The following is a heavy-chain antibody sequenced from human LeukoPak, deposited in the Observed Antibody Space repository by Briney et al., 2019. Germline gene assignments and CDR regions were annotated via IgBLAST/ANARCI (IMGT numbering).Heavy chain of an antibody. J-gene: IGHJ5*02. V-gene: IGHV4-61*01. CDR1: GGSVSSGSYY. Sequence: PSETLSLTCTVSGGSVSSGSYYWSWIRQPPGKGLEWIGYIYYSGSTNYNPSLKSRVTISVDTSKNQFSLKLSSVTAADTAVYYCVTHHRIEKWFDPWGQGTLVIVSS. CDR3: VTHHRIEKWFDP. CDR2: IYYSGST. D-gene: IGHD1-14*01.